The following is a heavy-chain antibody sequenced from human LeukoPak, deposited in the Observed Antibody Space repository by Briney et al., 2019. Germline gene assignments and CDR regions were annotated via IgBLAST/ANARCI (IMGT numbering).Heavy chain of an antibody. V-gene: IGHV1-8*01. D-gene: IGHD3-22*01. CDR1: GYTFTSYD. Sequence: GASVKVSCKASGYTFTSYDINWVRQATGQGLEWMGWMNPNSGNTGYAQKFQGRVTMTRNTSISTAYMELSSLRSEDTAVYYCARGLPTLPHYDSSGPNSWGQGTLVTVSS. J-gene: IGHJ4*02. CDR2: MNPNSGNT. CDR3: ARGLPTLPHYDSSGPNS.